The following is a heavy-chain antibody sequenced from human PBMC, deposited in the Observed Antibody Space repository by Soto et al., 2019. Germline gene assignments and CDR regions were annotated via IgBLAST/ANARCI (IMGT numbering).Heavy chain of an antibody. CDR3: SRGNDAYKGGRT. CDR1: GGCLRVEY. V-gene: IGHV4-34*01. CDR2: IHPSGST. D-gene: IGHD1-1*01. Sequence: SETLSLTCAVCGGCLRVEYYTWTRQSPGKGLEWIGEIHPSGSTYYNPFLKTRVTLSQDTSKKQFSLNLISVTAADTGEYYCSRGNDAYKGGRTWGQGTLVTVS. J-gene: IGHJ5*02.